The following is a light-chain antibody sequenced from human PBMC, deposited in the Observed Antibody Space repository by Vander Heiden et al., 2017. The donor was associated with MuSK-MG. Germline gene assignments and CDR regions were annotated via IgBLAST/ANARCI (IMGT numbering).Light chain of an antibody. CDR2: VKN. CDR1: SLRSYY. V-gene: IGLV3-19*01. CDR3: NSRDSSGNHRWV. Sequence: SSELTQDPAVSVALGQTVRITCQGDSLRSYYASWYQQKPGQAPVLVIYVKNNRPSGIPDRFSGSTSGNTAALTTTGAQAEEEADYYCNSRDSSGNHRWVFGGGTKLTVL. J-gene: IGLJ3*02.